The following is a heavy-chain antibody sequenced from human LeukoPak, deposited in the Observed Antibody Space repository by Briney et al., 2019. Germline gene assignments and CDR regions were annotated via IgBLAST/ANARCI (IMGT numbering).Heavy chain of an antibody. Sequence: QSGGSLRLSCEASGFAFSSYAMSWVRQAPGKGLEWVSGICIIGAGPYYADSVKGRFTNSRDNTKNTLYLQMNSLTAEDTAVYHCAKNTILDSRSYWGQGNLVTVSS. D-gene: IGHD3-3*01. V-gene: IGHV3-23*01. CDR1: GFAFSSYA. CDR3: AKNTILDSRSY. CDR2: ICIIGAGP. J-gene: IGHJ4*02.